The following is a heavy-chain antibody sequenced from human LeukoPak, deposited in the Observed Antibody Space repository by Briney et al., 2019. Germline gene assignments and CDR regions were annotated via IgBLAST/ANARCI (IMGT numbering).Heavy chain of an antibody. J-gene: IGHJ6*02. CDR3: ARDYDILTGYYYYGMDV. D-gene: IGHD3-9*01. V-gene: IGHV3-21*01. CDR1: GFTFSSYS. CDR2: ISSSSSYI. Sequence: GGSLRLSCAASGFTFSSYSMNWVRQAPGKGLEWVSSISSSSSYIYYADSVKGRFTISRDNAKNSLYLQMDSLRAEDTAVYYCARDYDILTGYYYYGMDVWDQGTTVTVSS.